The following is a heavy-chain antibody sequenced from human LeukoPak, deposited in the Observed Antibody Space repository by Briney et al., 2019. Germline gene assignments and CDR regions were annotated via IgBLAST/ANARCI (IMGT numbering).Heavy chain of an antibody. J-gene: IGHJ3*01. CDR2: MYPGDSET. Sequence: GESLKISCQGAGSSFTNYWIGWVRQMPGKGLERMGIMYPGDSETRYSPSFQSQVTISADRSISTAYLQWSTLKASDTAMYYCVTTLYCGIYGDAFDFWGHGTMVTVFS. D-gene: IGHD4-17*01. CDR1: GSSFTNYW. CDR3: VTTLYCGIYGDAFDF. V-gene: IGHV5-51*01.